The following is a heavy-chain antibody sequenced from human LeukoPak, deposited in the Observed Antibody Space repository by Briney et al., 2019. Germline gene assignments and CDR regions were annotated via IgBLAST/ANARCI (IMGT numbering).Heavy chain of an antibody. CDR1: GYTLTELS. CDR3: ATSRASWELFDY. J-gene: IGHJ4*02. CDR2: FDPEDGET. Sequence: ASVKVSCKVSGYTLTELSMHWVRQAPGKGLEWMGGFDPEDGETIYAQKFQGRVTMTEDTSTDTAYVELSSLRSEDTAVYYCATSRASWELFDYWGQGTLVTVSS. V-gene: IGHV1-24*01. D-gene: IGHD1-26*01.